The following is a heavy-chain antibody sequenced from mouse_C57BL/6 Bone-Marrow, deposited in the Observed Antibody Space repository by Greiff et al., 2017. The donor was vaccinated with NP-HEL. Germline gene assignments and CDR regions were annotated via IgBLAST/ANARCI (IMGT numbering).Heavy chain of an antibody. Sequence: VQLQQSGPGLVQPSQSLSITCTVSGFSLTSYGVHWVRQSPGKGLEWLGVIWRGGSTDYNAAFMSRLSITKDNSKSQVFFKMNSLQADDTAIYYCAPHYYGSSYPFAYWGQGTLVTVSA. CDR1: GFSLTSYG. D-gene: IGHD1-1*01. CDR2: IWRGGST. V-gene: IGHV2-5*01. J-gene: IGHJ3*01. CDR3: APHYYGSSYPFAY.